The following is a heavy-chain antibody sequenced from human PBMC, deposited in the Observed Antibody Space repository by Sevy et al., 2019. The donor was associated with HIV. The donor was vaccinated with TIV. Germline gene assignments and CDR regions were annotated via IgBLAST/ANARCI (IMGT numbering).Heavy chain of an antibody. CDR3: AKDSKVERGAFDV. CDR2: ISGSGFSA. V-gene: IGHV3-23*01. J-gene: IGHJ3*01. Sequence: GGSLRLSCAASGFTFSSYAMNWVRQAPGKGLEWVSGISGSGFSAYYADSVKGRFTISRDNSKNTLYLQMSSLRAEDTALYYCAKDSKVERGAFDVWGQVTMVTVSS. CDR1: GFTFSSYA. D-gene: IGHD1-1*01.